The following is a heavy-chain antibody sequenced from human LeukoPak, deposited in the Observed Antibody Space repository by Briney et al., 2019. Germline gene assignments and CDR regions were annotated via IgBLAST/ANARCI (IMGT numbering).Heavy chain of an antibody. D-gene: IGHD1-26*01. CDR2: IKRKTSGGAI. CDR1: GFTFSDAS. V-gene: IGHV3-15*01. Sequence: GGSLRLSCAASGFTFSDASMIWVRQAPGKGLEWVGRIKRKTSGGAIEYAAPVKGRFSISRDDSKNTLNLQMNSLKTEDTAVHYCTTVGELGGAFAIWGQGTMVTVSS. J-gene: IGHJ3*02. CDR3: TTVGELGGAFAI.